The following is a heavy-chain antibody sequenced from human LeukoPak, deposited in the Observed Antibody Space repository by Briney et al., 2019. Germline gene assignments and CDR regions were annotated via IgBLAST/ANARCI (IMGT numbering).Heavy chain of an antibody. D-gene: IGHD3-10*01. J-gene: IGHJ5*02. V-gene: IGHV1-2*02. CDR3: ARVGLITMVRGDNWFDP. CDR2: INPNSGGT. Sequence: ASVKVSCKASGYTFTSYGISWVRQAPGQGLEWMGWINPNSGGTNYAQKFQGRVTMTRDTSISTAYMELSRLRSDDTAVYYCARVGLITMVRGDNWFDPWGQGTLVTVSS. CDR1: GYTFTSYG.